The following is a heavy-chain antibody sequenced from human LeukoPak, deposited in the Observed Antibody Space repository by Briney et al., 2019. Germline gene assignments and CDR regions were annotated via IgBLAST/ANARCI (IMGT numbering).Heavy chain of an antibody. CDR2: SRNKASSYTT. J-gene: IGHJ4*02. CDR3: AQTYCSSTSCYHYYFDS. V-gene: IGHV3-72*01. CDR1: GFKFSDHY. D-gene: IGHD2-2*01. Sequence: GGSLRLSCAASGFKFSDHYIDRVRQAPGKGLEWVGRSRNKASSYTTEYAASVEGRFTISRDVSESSLYLQMNSLRAEDTAVYYCAQTYCSSTSCYHYYFDSWGQGTLVTVSS.